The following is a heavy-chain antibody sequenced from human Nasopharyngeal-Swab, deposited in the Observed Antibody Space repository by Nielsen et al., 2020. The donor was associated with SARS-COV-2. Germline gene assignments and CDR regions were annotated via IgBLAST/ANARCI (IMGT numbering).Heavy chain of an antibody. CDR2: ISYDGSNK. V-gene: IGHV3-30*03. CDR1: GFTFSSYG. Sequence: GESLKISCAASGFTFSSYGMHWVRQAPGKGLEWVAVISYDGSNKYYADSVKGRFTISRDNSKNTPYLQMNSLRAEDTAVYYCAREGDIVVVTALDYWGQGTLVTVSS. CDR3: AREGDIVVVTALDY. D-gene: IGHD2-21*02. J-gene: IGHJ4*02.